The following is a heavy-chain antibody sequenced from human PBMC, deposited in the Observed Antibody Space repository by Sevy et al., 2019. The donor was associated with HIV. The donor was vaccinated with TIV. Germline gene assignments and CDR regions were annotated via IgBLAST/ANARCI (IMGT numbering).Heavy chain of an antibody. CDR2: ISVYNGHT. V-gene: IGHV1-18*01. D-gene: IGHD2-15*01. Sequence: ASVKVSCKASGYSFNNYGISWVRQAPGQGLEWMGWISVYNGHTNYAQKFQGRVTLTSDTSTSTAYMDLRGLRSDDTAVYYCARDCSGAFCSFDYWGQGALVTVSS. J-gene: IGHJ4*02. CDR1: GYSFNNYG. CDR3: ARDCSGAFCSFDY.